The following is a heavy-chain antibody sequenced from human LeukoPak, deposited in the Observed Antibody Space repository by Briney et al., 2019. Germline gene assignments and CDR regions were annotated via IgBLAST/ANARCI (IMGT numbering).Heavy chain of an antibody. V-gene: IGHV1-18*04. J-gene: IGHJ4*02. CDR3: ARDRAYYYDSSGTDY. Sequence: GASVKVSCKASGYTFTGYYMHWVRQAPGQGLEWMGWISAYNGNTNYAQKLQGRVTMTTDTSTSTAYMELRSLRSDDTAVYYCARDRAYYYDSSGTDYWGQGTLVTVSS. D-gene: IGHD3-22*01. CDR1: GYTFTGYY. CDR2: ISAYNGNT.